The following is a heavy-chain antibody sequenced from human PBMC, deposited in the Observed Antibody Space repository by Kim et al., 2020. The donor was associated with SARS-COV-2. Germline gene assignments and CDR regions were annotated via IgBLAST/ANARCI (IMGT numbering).Heavy chain of an antibody. V-gene: IGHV1-2*02. D-gene: IGHD3-10*01. CDR3: ARELITMVRGVRDSLGS. Sequence: ASVKVSCKASGYTFTGYYMHWVRQAPGQGLEWMGWINPNSGGTNYAQKFQGRVTMTRDTSISTAYMELSRLRSDDTAVYYCARELITMVRGVRDSLGSWGQGTLVTVSS. CDR1: GYTFTGYY. CDR2: INPNSGGT. J-gene: IGHJ5*02.